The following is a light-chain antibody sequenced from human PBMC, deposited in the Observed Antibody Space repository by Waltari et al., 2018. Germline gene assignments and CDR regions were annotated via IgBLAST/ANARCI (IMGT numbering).Light chain of an antibody. CDR1: QDISNS. CDR2: SAS. Sequence: DIQMTQSPSSLSASVGDRVTITCRASQDISNSLAWYQQKPGKVPNLLISSASTLQSGVPSRFSGSRTETDFTLTIGSLQPEDVATYYCQKYNSIPYTFGQGTKLEIK. CDR3: QKYNSIPYT. J-gene: IGKJ2*01. V-gene: IGKV1-27*01.